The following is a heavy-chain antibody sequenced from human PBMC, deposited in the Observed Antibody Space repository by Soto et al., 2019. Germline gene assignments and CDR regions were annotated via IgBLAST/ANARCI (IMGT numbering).Heavy chain of an antibody. CDR1: GFSFSSYG. J-gene: IGHJ4*02. CDR3: AKDHKWLALAYYFDH. CDR2: ISYDGSDK. Sequence: QVQLVESGGGVVQPGRSLRLSCEASGFSFSSYGMHWVRQAPGKGLEWVAAISYDGSDKYYVDSVKGRFTISRDKSKNTLHLQMNSLRAEDKAVYYCAKDHKWLALAYYFDHWGQGTLVTVSS. D-gene: IGHD6-19*01. V-gene: IGHV3-30*18.